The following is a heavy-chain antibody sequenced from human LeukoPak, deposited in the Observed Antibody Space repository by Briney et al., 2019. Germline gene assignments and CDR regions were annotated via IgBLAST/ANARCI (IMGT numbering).Heavy chain of an antibody. Sequence: GESLKISCKGSGYSFTSYWIGWVRQMPGKGLEWMGIIYPGDSDTRYSLSFQGQVTISADKSISTAYLQWSSLKVSDTAMYYCARLGTWLAAAIDYWGQGTLVTVSS. CDR3: ARLGTWLAAAIDY. J-gene: IGHJ4*02. D-gene: IGHD6-13*01. CDR2: IYPGDSDT. CDR1: GYSFTSYW. V-gene: IGHV5-51*01.